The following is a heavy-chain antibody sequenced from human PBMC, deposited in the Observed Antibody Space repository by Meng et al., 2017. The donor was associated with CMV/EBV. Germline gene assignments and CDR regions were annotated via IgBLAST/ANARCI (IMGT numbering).Heavy chain of an antibody. D-gene: IGHD2-2*01. CDR3: ARLRRTCSSTSCYHRYFDY. CDR2: IYPGDSDT. J-gene: IGHJ4*02. V-gene: IGHV5-51*01. Sequence: KVSCKGSGYSFTSYWIGWVRQMPGKGLEWMGIIYPGDSDTRYSPSFQGQVTISADKSISTAYLQWSSLKASDTAMYYCARLRRTCSSTSCYHRYFDYWGQGTLVTVSS. CDR1: GYSFTSYW.